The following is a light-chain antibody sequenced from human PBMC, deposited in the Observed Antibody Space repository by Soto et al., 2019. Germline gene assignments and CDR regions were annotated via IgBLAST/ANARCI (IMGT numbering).Light chain of an antibody. Sequence: EIVMTQSAATLSVSPGERATLSCRSSQSVSSNLAWYQQKPGQAPRLLIYGASTRATGIPAKFSGSGSGTEFTLTTSSLQSEDCAVYYCQQYNNWPLTFGGGTKVEIK. V-gene: IGKV3-15*01. J-gene: IGKJ4*01. CDR3: QQYNNWPLT. CDR1: QSVSSN. CDR2: GAS.